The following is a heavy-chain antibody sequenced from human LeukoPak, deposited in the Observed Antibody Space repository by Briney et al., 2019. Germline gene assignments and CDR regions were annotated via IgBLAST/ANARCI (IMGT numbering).Heavy chain of an antibody. CDR3: ARDVILPAANWFDP. Sequence: ASVKVSCKASGYTFTGYYMHWVRQAPGQGLEWMGWINPNSGGTNYAQKFQGRVTMTRDTSISTAYMELSRLRSDDTAVYYCARDVILPAANWFDPWGQGTLVTVST. V-gene: IGHV1-2*02. J-gene: IGHJ5*02. CDR1: GYTFTGYY. CDR2: INPNSGGT. D-gene: IGHD2-2*01.